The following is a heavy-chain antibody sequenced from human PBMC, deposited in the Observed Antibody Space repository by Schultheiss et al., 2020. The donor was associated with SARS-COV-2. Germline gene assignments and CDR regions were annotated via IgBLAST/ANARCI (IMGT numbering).Heavy chain of an antibody. CDR1: GYTFTGYY. CDR2: IIPILGIA. D-gene: IGHD3-3*01. J-gene: IGHJ6*02. V-gene: IGHV1-69*04. CDR3: ARDVVYYDFWSGYPTLNYYGMDV. Sequence: KISCKASGYTFTGYYMHWVRQAPGQGLEWMGRIIPILGIANYAQKFQGRVTITADKSTSTAYMELSSLRSEDTAVYYCARDVVYYDFWSGYPTLNYYGMDVWGQGTTVTVSS.